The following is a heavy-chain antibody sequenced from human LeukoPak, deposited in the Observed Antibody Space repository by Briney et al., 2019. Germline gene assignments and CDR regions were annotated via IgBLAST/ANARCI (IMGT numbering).Heavy chain of an antibody. CDR3: AKDLDSGYDLGPFDY. CDR1: GFTFSSYG. Sequence: GGSLRLSCAASGFTFSSYGMHWVRQAPGKGLEWVSGIRADAVTTYYADSVKGRFIISRDNSKNTVYLQMNSLSAEDAAVYYCAKDLDSGYDLGPFDYWGQGTLVTVSS. D-gene: IGHD5-12*01. V-gene: IGHV3-23*01. J-gene: IGHJ4*02. CDR2: IRADAVTT.